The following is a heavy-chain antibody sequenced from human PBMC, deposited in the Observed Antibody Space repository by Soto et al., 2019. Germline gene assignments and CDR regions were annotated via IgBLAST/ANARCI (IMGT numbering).Heavy chain of an antibody. CDR2: IDTSSTAI. CDR3: ARDESRQENHCVGDICHSPYYYDL. Sequence: VQLVASGGGLVRPGGSLRLSCAASSGFTFSAYNMNWVRQAPGRGLEWISYIDTSSTAIYYADSVKGRFTISRDNAKNSLYLQMNSLRDEDTGVYFCARDESRQENHCVGDICHSPYYYDLWGQGAPVTVSS. CDR1: GFTFSAYN. V-gene: IGHV3-48*02. J-gene: IGHJ4*02. D-gene: IGHD2-21*02.